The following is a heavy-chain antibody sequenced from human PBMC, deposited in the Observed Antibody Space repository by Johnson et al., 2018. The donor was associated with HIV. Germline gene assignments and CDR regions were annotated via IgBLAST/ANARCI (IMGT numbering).Heavy chain of an antibody. D-gene: IGHD3-10*01. CDR2: ISYDGSNK. J-gene: IGHJ3*02. V-gene: IGHV3-30*18. Sequence: QVQLVESGGGVVQPGRSLRLSCAASGFTFSSYGMHWVRQAPGKGLEWVAVISYDGSNKYYADSVKGRFTISRDNSKNTLYLQMNSLRAEDTAVYYCAKAHGFGEFMIAFDIWGQGTMVT. CDR3: AKAHGFGEFMIAFDI. CDR1: GFTFSSYG.